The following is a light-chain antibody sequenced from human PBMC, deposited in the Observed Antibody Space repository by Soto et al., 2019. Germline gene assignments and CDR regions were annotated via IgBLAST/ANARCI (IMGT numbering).Light chain of an antibody. Sequence: QSVLTQPAAVSGSPGQSITISCTGTSSDVGAFNYVSWYQQHPGKAPKLMIYEVSNRPSGVSNRFSGFKSGNTASLTISGLQAEDEADYHCTSYRHNSSFVFGHGTKVNVL. J-gene: IGLJ1*01. CDR3: TSYRHNSSFV. CDR1: SSDVGAFNY. CDR2: EVS. V-gene: IGLV2-14*01.